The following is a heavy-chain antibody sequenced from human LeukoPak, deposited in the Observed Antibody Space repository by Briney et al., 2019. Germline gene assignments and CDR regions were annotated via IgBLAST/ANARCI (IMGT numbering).Heavy chain of an antibody. CDR1: GGTFSSYA. D-gene: IGHD2-2*01. V-gene: IGHV1-69*05. J-gene: IGHJ6*03. CDR2: IIPIFGTA. CDR3: ARGGVPKLLYCSSTSCENYYYMDV. Sequence: GSSVKVSCKASGGTFSSYAISWVRQAPGQGLEWMGGIIPIFGTANYAQKFQGRVTITTDESTSTAYMELSSLRSEDTAVYYCARGGVPKLLYCSSTSCENYYYMDVWGKGTTVTVSS.